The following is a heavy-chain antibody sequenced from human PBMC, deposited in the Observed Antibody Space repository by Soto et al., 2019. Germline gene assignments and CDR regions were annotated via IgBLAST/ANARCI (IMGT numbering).Heavy chain of an antibody. V-gene: IGHV3-72*01. J-gene: IGHJ6*02. D-gene: IGHD2-15*01. Sequence: GSLRLSCAASGFTLSDHYIDWVRQAPGKGLEWVGRSRGKAQGYTTEYAASVKGRFFTSRDDSKKSVFLQMNSLRDDDTAVYFCARDGGGESRGSTHYYYYGMDVWGQGTTVTVSS. CDR3: ARDGGGESRGSTHYYYYGMDV. CDR1: GFTLSDHY. CDR2: SRGKAQGYTT.